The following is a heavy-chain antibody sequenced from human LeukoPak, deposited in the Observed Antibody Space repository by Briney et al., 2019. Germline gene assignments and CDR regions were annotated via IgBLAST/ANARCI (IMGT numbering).Heavy chain of an antibody. J-gene: IGHJ4*02. V-gene: IGHV3-23*01. Sequence: RPGGSLRLSCAASGFTFSSYAMSWVRQAPGKGLEWVSAIGGSGGNTYYADSVKGRFTISRDNSKNTLSLQMNSLGAEDTAVYYCAKDGVYGSGSSYYFDYWGQGTLATVSS. D-gene: IGHD3-10*01. CDR3: AKDGVYGSGSSYYFDY. CDR2: IGGSGGNT. CDR1: GFTFSSYA.